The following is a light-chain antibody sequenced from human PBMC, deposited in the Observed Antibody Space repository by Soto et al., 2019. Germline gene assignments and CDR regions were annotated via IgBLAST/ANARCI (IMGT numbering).Light chain of an antibody. CDR1: QSTSSW. J-gene: IGKJ1*01. V-gene: IGKV1-5*01. CDR2: DAS. Sequence: DIQMTQSPSTLSASVGDRVTITCRASQSTSSWLAWYQQKPGKAPNLLIYDASTLVSGVPSRFSGSGSGTEFTLTISSLQPDDFATYHCQQYRTFGQGTKVEIK. CDR3: QQYRT.